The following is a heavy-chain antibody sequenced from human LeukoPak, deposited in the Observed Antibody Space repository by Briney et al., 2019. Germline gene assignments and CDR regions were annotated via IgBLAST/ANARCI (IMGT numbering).Heavy chain of an antibody. D-gene: IGHD2-15*01. V-gene: IGHV5-51*01. CDR2: IYPGDSDT. J-gene: IGHJ5*02. CDR3: ARRKSVAAAIYWFDP. CDR1: GYSFTSYW. Sequence: GESLKISCKGSGYSFTSYWIGWVRQMPGKGLEWMGIIYPGDSDTRYSLSFQGQVTISADKSISTAYLQWSSLKASDTAMYYCARRKSVAAAIYWFDPWGQGTLVTVSS.